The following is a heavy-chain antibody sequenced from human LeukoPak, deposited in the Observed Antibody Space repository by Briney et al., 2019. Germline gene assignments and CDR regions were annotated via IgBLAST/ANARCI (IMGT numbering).Heavy chain of an antibody. D-gene: IGHD1-7*01. CDR1: GFTFSSYS. J-gene: IGHJ6*02. CDR2: ISSSSSYI. Sequence: GGSLRLSCAASGFTFSSYSMNWVRQAPGKGLEWVSSISSSSSYIYYADSVKGRFTISRDNAKNSLYLQMNSLRAEDTAVYYCARDWELRLLYGMDVWGQGTTVTVSS. CDR3: ARDWELRLLYGMDV. V-gene: IGHV3-21*01.